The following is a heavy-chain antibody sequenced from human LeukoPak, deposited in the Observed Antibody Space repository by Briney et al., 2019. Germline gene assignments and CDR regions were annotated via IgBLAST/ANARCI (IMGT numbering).Heavy chain of an antibody. Sequence: GGSLRLSCAASGFAFSSYGMHWVRRAPGKGLEWVAVISYDGSNKYYADSVKGRFTISRDNSKNTLYLQMNSLRAEDTAVYYCARVNYYSSLHYYYYYGMDVWGQGTTVTVSS. J-gene: IGHJ6*02. D-gene: IGHD6-13*01. V-gene: IGHV3-30*03. CDR3: ARVNYYSSLHYYYYYGMDV. CDR1: GFAFSSYG. CDR2: ISYDGSNK.